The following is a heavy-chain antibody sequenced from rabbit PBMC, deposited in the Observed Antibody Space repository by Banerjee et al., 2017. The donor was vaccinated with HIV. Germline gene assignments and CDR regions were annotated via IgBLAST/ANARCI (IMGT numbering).Heavy chain of an antibody. Sequence: QEQLEESGGDLVKPEGSLTLTCTASGFSFSNKYVMCWVRQAPGKGLEWIACINTSSGNTVYANWAKGRFTISKTSSTTVTLQMTSLTAADTATYFCARSDYSSGWGIKLWGPGTLVTVS. V-gene: IGHV1S45*01. CDR1: GFSFSNKYV. D-gene: IGHD4-1*01. J-gene: IGHJ4*01. CDR2: INTSSGNT. CDR3: ARSDYSSGWGIKL.